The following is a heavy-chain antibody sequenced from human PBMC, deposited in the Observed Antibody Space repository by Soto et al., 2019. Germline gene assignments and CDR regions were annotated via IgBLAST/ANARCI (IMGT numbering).Heavy chain of an antibody. V-gene: IGHV4-61*01. J-gene: IGHJ6*02. CDR3: ARGIEGWYQGRYYYGMDV. CDR1: GGSISSGSYY. D-gene: IGHD6-19*01. Sequence: SETLSLTCAVSGGSISSGSYYWSWIRQPPGKGLEWIGYIYYSGSTNYNPSLKSRVTISVDTSKNQFSLKLSSVTAADTAVYYCARGIEGWYQGRYYYGMDVWGQGTTVTVSS. CDR2: IYYSGST.